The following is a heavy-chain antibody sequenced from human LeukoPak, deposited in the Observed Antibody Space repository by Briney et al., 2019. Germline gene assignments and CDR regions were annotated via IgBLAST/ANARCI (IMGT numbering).Heavy chain of an antibody. CDR2: IYDGGST. J-gene: IGHJ4*02. Sequence: SETLSLTCTVSGDSLSGNYWSWIRQSPGKGLEWMGNIYDGGSTNYNPSLMSRVTISVDTSKNQLSLSLKSVTAADTALYYCARRIVDSGYDCLDYWGQGTPVTVSS. CDR1: GDSLSGNY. CDR3: ARRIVDSGYDCLDY. D-gene: IGHD5-12*01. V-gene: IGHV4-59*01.